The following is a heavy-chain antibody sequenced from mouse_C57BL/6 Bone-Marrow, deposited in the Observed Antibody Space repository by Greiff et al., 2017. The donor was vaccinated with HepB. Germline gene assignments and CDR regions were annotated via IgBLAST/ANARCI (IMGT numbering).Heavy chain of an antibody. D-gene: IGHD1-1*01. CDR3: ARSGYGSSYVFAY. J-gene: IGHJ3*01. V-gene: IGHV1-63*01. CDR1: GYTFTNYW. Sequence: VKLMESGAELVRPGTSVKMSCKASGYTFTNYWIGWAKQRPGHGLEWIGDIYPGGGYTNYNEKFKGKATLTADKSSSTAYMQFSSLTSEDSAIYYCARSGYGSSYVFAYWGQGTLVTVSA. CDR2: IYPGGGYT.